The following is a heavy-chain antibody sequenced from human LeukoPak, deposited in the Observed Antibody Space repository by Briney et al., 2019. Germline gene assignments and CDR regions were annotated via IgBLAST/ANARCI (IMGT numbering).Heavy chain of an antibody. CDR2: INHSGST. J-gene: IGHJ4*02. D-gene: IGHD3-10*01. Sequence: PSETLSLTCAVYGGSFSGYYWSWIRQPPGKGLEWIGDINHSGSTNYNPSLKSRVTISVDTSTTQFSLKLSSVTAADTAVYYCAGRGMVRGVISWGQGTLVTVSS. CDR1: GGSFSGYY. V-gene: IGHV4-34*01. CDR3: AGRGMVRGVIS.